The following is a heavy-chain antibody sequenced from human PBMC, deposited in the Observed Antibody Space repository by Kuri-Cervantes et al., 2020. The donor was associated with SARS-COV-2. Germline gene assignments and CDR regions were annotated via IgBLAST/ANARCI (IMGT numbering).Heavy chain of an antibody. CDR1: GYTFSSHW. CDR3: ARRSCDGGSCYSP. CDR2: IYPTDSDT. V-gene: IGHV5-51*01. Sequence: GESLKISCKASGYTFSSHWSGWVRQILGKGLEWMGIIYPTDSDTRYSPSFQGQVTISVDESISTAYLQWSSLKASDTAIYYCARRSCDGGSCYSPWGQGTLVTVSS. D-gene: IGHD2-15*01. J-gene: IGHJ5*02.